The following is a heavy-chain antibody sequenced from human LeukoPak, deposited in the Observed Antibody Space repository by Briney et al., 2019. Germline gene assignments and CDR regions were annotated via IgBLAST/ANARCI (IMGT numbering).Heavy chain of an antibody. D-gene: IGHD2-15*01. CDR3: AAGGRDPVAFDY. V-gene: IGHV1-58*02. CDR2: IVVGSGNT. Sequence: GGSLRLSCAASGFTFTSSAMQWVRQARGQRLEWIGWIVVGSGNTNYAQKFQERVTITRDMSTSTAYMELSSLRSEDTAVYYCAAGGRDPVAFDYWGQGTLVTVSS. J-gene: IGHJ4*02. CDR1: GFTFTSSA.